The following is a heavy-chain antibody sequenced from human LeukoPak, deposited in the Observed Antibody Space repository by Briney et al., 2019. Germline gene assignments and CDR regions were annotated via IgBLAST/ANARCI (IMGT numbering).Heavy chain of an antibody. D-gene: IGHD5-18*01. CDR1: GFTFSSYG. J-gene: IGHJ6*02. V-gene: IGHV3-30*02. Sequence: GGSLRLSCAASGFTFSSYGMHWVRQAPGKGLEWVAFIWYDGSNKYYVDSVKGQFTISRDNSKNTLYLRMNSLRAEDTAVYYCTTDTAMVVYYYYGMDVWGQGTTVTVSS. CDR2: IWYDGSNK. CDR3: TTDTAMVVYYYYGMDV.